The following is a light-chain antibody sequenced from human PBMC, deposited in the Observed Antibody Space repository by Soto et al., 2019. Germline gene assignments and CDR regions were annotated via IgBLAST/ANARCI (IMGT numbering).Light chain of an antibody. CDR3: CSYAASSTFNGV. Sequence: QSVLTQPASVSGSPGQSITISCSGTSSDIGTYDHVAWFQQFPGKTPKLMIYSVSNRPSGVSYRFSGSKSGNTASLTISGLQAEDEADYYCCSYAASSTFNGVFGGGTKLTVL. CDR2: SVS. CDR1: SSDIGTYDH. V-gene: IGLV2-23*02. J-gene: IGLJ3*02.